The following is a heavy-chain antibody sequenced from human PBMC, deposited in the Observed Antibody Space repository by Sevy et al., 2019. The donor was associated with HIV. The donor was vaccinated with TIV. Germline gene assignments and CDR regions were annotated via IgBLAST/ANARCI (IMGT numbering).Heavy chain of an antibody. V-gene: IGHV3-72*01. CDR3: VRLSYTSSSNFDY. CDR1: GFTFSDHY. Sequence: GGSLRLSCAASGFTFSDHYMDWVRQAPGKGLEWVGRSRKKANSYSTEYAASVKGTFTISRDDSKNSLYLHMNSLKTEDTAVYYCVRLSYTSSSNFDYWGQGTLVTVSS. D-gene: IGHD6-13*01. CDR2: SRKKANSYST. J-gene: IGHJ4*02.